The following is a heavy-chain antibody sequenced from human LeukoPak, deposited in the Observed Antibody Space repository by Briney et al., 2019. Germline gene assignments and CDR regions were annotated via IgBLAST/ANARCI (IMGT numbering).Heavy chain of an antibody. CDR3: ARGGYSRSSEYYYGMDV. CDR1: GFTFTVFY. J-gene: IGHJ6*02. Sequence: GASVKVSCKASGFTFTVFYMHWVRQAPGQGLEWMGWINHNSGGTNYAQKFQGRVTMTRDTSINTAYMELSRLRSDDTAVYYCARGGYSRSSEYYYGMDVWGQGTTVTVSS. D-gene: IGHD6-6*01. CDR2: INHNSGGT. V-gene: IGHV1-2*02.